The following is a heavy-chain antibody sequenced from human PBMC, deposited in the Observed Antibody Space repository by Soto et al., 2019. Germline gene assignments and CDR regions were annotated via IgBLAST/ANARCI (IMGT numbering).Heavy chain of an antibody. J-gene: IGHJ3*02. D-gene: IGHD2-2*01. Sequence: QVQLVQSGTEVRKPGSSVKVSCKASGGTFDSNAISWVRLAPGQGLEWMGGIIPIFGTINNAQKFQDRVPITASESQNIVDMELSSLRSVDTAIYYCAREWLTFSPGAVVGAFDIWCQGALVTVSS. CDR2: IIPIFGTI. CDR1: GGTFDSNA. CDR3: AREWLTFSPGAVVGAFDI. V-gene: IGHV1-69*12.